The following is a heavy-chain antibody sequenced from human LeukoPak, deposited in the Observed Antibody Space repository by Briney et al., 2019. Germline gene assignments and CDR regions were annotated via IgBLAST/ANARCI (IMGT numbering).Heavy chain of an antibody. V-gene: IGHV3-30*04. CDR3: ARGDCSGGSCYSDWFDP. CDR2: ISSDGSNQ. CDR1: GFTFSSYV. Sequence: GGSLRLSCVASGFTFSSYVMHWVRQAPGKGPEWVAAISSDGSNQYYPDSVKGQFTISRDNSKNTLYLQMNSLRAEDTAVYYCARGDCSGGSCYSDWFDPWGQGTLVTVSS. D-gene: IGHD2-15*01. J-gene: IGHJ5*02.